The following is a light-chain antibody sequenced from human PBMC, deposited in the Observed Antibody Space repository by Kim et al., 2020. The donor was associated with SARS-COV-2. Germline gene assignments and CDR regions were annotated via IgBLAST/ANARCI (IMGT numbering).Light chain of an antibody. V-gene: IGKV3-20*01. CDR1: QSVGTS. CDR3: QQYASSPYT. J-gene: IGKJ2*01. Sequence: EIVLTQSPGTLSLSPGERATLSCRASQSVGTSLAWYQQKPGQAPGLLIYGASSRATGTPDRFSGSGSGTDFPLTISRLEPEDFAVYYCQQYASSPYTFGQGTNLEI. CDR2: GAS.